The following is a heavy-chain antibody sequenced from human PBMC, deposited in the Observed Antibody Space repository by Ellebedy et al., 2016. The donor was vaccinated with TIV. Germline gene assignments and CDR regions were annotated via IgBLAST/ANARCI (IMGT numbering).Heavy chain of an antibody. D-gene: IGHD2-21*01. CDR3: AKGYMRGGADCYHFDY. V-gene: IGHV3-30-3*01. Sequence: GESLKISCAASEFTFSNYAFHWVRQAPGKGLDWVAVISYDGINKYYADSVKGRFTISTDNSKNTLYLQMNSLRPEDTAVYYCAKGYMRGGADCYHFDYWGQGILVTVSS. CDR1: EFTFSNYA. CDR2: ISYDGINK. J-gene: IGHJ4*02.